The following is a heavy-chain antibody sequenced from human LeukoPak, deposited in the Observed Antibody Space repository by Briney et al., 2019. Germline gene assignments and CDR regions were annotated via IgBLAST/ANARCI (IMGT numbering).Heavy chain of an antibody. CDR2: IYYNGST. CDR3: ASHTYSFSSSFFDP. J-gene: IGHJ5*02. V-gene: IGHV4-39*01. CDR1: GDSISSSSYY. D-gene: IGHD6-13*01. Sequence: SETLPLTCTVSGDSISSSSYYWGWIRQPPGKGLEWIGSIYYNGSTYYNPSLKSRVPISVDPSKNQLSLKLSSVTAADTAVYYCASHTYSFSSSFFDPWGQGTLVTVSS.